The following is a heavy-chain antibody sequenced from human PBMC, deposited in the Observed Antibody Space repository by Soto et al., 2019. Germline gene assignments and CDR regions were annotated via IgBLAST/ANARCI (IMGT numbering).Heavy chain of an antibody. J-gene: IGHJ6*02. D-gene: IGHD3-3*01. V-gene: IGHV3-23*01. CDR1: GFTFSSYA. CDR3: AKGLEGYDFWSDYYTSANYYYYYGMDV. Sequence: EVQLLESGGGLVQPGGSLRLSCAASGFTFSSYAMSWVRQAPGKGLEWVSAISGSGGSTYYADSVKGRFTISRDNSKNKLYLQMNSLRAEDTAVYYCAKGLEGYDFWSDYYTSANYYYYYGMDVWGQGTTVTVSS. CDR2: ISGSGGST.